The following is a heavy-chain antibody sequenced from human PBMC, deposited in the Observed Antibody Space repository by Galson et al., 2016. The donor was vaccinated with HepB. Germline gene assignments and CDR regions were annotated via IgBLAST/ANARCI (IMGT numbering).Heavy chain of an antibody. Sequence: SVKVSCKASGGTFSSYAISWVRQAPGQGLEWMGGIIPIFGPANYAQKFQGRVSITADESTSTAYMELSILGSKDTAMYYCARPNYDFWSNLRGPFDIWGQGTMVTVSS. V-gene: IGHV1-69*13. CDR1: GGTFSSYA. CDR2: IIPIFGPA. D-gene: IGHD3/OR15-3a*01. J-gene: IGHJ3*02. CDR3: ARPNYDFWSNLRGPFDI.